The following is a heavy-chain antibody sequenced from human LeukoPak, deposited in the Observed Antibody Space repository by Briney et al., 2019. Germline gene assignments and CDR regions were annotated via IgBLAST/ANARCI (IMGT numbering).Heavy chain of an antibody. CDR3: ARDYSWYGFADY. J-gene: IGHJ4*02. D-gene: IGHD6-13*01. V-gene: IGHV3-11*06. CDR2: ISSSSSYI. CDR1: GFTFSDFY. Sequence: GGSLRLSCAASGFTFSDFYMSWIRQAPGKGLEWVSSISSSSSYIYYADSVKGRFTISRDNAKNSLYLQMNSLRAEDTAVYYCARDYSWYGFADYWGQGTLVTVSS.